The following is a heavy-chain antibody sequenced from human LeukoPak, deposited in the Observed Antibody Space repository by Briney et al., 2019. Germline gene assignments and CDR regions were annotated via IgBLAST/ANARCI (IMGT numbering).Heavy chain of an antibody. CDR3: ARGGRGRD. J-gene: IGHJ4*02. CDR2: INHSGST. D-gene: IGHD3-10*01. V-gene: IGHV4-34*01. Sequence: SETLSLTCAVYGGSFSGYYWSWIRQPPGKGLEWIGEINHSGSTNYNPSLKSRVTISVDTSKNQFSLKLSSVTAADTAVYCCARGGRGRDWGQGTLVTVSS. CDR1: GGSFSGYY.